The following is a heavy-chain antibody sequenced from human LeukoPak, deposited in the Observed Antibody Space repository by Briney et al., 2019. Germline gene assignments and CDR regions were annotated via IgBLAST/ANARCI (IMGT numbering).Heavy chain of an antibody. CDR2: INPNSGGT. J-gene: IGHJ4*02. CDR1: GYTFTDYY. Sequence: GASVKVSCKASGYTFTDYYMHWVRQAPGQGLEWMGWINPNSGGTNYAQKFQGRVTMTRDTSISTAYMELSRLRSDDTAVYYCARDLGGSYYYGSGSYYYWGQGTLVTVSS. CDR3: ARDLGGSYYYGSGSYYY. D-gene: IGHD3-10*01. V-gene: IGHV1-2*02.